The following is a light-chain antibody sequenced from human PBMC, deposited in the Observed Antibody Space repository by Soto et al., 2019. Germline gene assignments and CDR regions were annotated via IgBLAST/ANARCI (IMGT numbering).Light chain of an antibody. Sequence: EIVLTQSPATLSLSLGESATLSCRASQSVSSFLAWYQQKPGQAPRRLIYDASNRATGIPARISGSGSGTDFTLTISSLAPEDFAVYYCQQRSNWPLTFGGGNKVEIK. V-gene: IGKV3-11*01. J-gene: IGKJ4*01. CDR3: QQRSNWPLT. CDR2: DAS. CDR1: QSVSSF.